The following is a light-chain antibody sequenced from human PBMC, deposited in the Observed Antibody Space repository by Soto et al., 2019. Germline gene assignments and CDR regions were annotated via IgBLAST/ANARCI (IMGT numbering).Light chain of an antibody. CDR1: NSDVGTYNY. J-gene: IGLJ3*02. V-gene: IGLV2-11*01. CDR2: DVT. Sequence: QSALTQPRSVSGSPGQSVTISCTGTNSDVGTYNYVSWYQQHPGKAPKLIIYDVTKRPSGVPDRFSGSKSGNTASLIISGLQAEDEADYYCISYIPSTTTHWVFGGGTKLTV. CDR3: ISYIPSTTTHWV.